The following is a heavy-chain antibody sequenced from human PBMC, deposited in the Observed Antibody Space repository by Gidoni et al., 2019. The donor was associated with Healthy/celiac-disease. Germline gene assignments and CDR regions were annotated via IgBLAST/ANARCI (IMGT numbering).Heavy chain of an antibody. CDR2: IRSKANSYAT. Sequence: EAQLVESGGGLVQPGGSLNLSCAASGFPFSGAAMHWVRQASGKGLEWVGRIRSKANSYATAYTASVKGRFTISRDDSKNTAYLQMNSLKTEDTAVYYCTRCRDSTSCSDAFDIWGQGTMVTVSS. J-gene: IGHJ3*02. V-gene: IGHV3-73*02. D-gene: IGHD2-2*01. CDR3: TRCRDSTSCSDAFDI. CDR1: GFPFSGAA.